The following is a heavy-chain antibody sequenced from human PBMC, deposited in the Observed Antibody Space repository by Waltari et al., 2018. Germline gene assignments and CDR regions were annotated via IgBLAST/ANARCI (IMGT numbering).Heavy chain of an antibody. CDR3: ATSPLRFLEWVNWFDP. D-gene: IGHD3-3*01. CDR2: VDPEDGET. V-gene: IGHV1-69-2*01. Sequence: EVQLVQSGAEVKKPGATVKISCKASGYTFTDYYMHWVQQAPGKGLECMGRVDPEDGETIYAEKFQGRVTITADTSTDTAYMELTSLRSEDTAVYYCATSPLRFLEWVNWFDPWGQGTLVTVSS. CDR1: GYTFTDYY. J-gene: IGHJ5*02.